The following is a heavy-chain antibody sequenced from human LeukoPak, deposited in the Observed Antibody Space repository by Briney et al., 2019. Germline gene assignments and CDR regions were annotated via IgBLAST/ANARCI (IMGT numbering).Heavy chain of an antibody. V-gene: IGHV4-30-2*01. D-gene: IGHD3-10*01. Sequence: SETLSLTCAVSGGSISSGGYSWIWIRQPPGKGLEWIGYIYHSGSTYYNPSLKSRVTISVDRSKNQFSLKLSSVTAADTAVYYCARVAHMVRGFWYFDYWGQGTLVTVSS. CDR3: ARVAHMVRGFWYFDY. J-gene: IGHJ4*02. CDR2: IYHSGST. CDR1: GGSISSGGYS.